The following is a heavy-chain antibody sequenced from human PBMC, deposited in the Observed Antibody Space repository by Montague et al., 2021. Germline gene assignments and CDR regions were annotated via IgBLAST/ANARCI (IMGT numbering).Heavy chain of an antibody. J-gene: IGHJ6*02. CDR3: ARQEYGLDV. V-gene: IGHV3-21*01. CDR2: TSGRSTYI. CDR1: GFTFDSYD. Sequence: SLSLSFSGSGFTFDSYDMNWVRQAPGKGLEWVSSTSGRSTYIYYGDSMKGRVIISRDNAKNSLYLQMNSLRVEDTAIYYCARQEYGLDVWGQGTTVTVSS.